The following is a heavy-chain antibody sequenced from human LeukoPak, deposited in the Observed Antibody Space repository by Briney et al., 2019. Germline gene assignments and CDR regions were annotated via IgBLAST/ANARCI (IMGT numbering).Heavy chain of an antibody. J-gene: IGHJ4*02. CDR1: SGYISNYY. CDR2: IHNSGNT. V-gene: IGHV4-4*07. D-gene: IGHD3-16*01. Sequence: SETLSLTCTVSSGYISNYYWSWIRQPAGKGLEWIGRIHNSGNTNYNPSLKSRVTMSIDTSKNRFSLRLTSVTAADTALYYCARDRSSAYYRDYFDYWGQGILVTVSS. CDR3: ARDRSSAYYRDYFDY.